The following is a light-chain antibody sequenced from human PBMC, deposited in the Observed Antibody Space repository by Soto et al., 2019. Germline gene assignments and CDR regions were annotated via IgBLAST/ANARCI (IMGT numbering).Light chain of an antibody. CDR3: QQYYSFPRT. V-gene: IGKV1D-8*01. Sequence: VIWMTQSPSLLYATTGDRVTISCLMSQGISRYLAWYQQKPGKAAELLIYAASTLQSGVPSRFSGSGSGTDFTLTISCLQSEDFATYYCQQYYSFPRTFGQGTKVDI. J-gene: IGKJ1*01. CDR2: AAS. CDR1: QGISRY.